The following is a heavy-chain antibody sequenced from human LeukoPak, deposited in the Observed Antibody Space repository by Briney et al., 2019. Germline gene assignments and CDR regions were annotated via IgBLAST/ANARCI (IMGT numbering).Heavy chain of an antibody. CDR1: GFTVSNNY. Sequence: PGGSLRLSCAASGFTVSNNYMNWVRQAPGKGLEWVSIISASGGSTYYADSVKGRFTISRDNSRNTLYLQMNSLRAEDTAVYYCASRQYDILTGYDGALDIWGQGTMVTVSS. CDR2: ISASGGST. D-gene: IGHD3-9*01. CDR3: ASRQYDILTGYDGALDI. J-gene: IGHJ3*02. V-gene: IGHV3-23*01.